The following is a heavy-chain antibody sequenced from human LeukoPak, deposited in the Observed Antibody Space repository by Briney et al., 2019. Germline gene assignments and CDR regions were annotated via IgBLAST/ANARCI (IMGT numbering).Heavy chain of an antibody. J-gene: IGHJ6*02. V-gene: IGHV1-3*01. Sequence: ASVKVSCKASAYSFITNGMHWVRQAPGQRLEWMGWINAGNGNTEYSQKFQGRVTMTEDTSTDTAYMELSSLRSEDTAVYYCATADGLDCGGDCTNYYYYGMDVWGQGTTVTVSS. CDR3: ATADGLDCGGDCTNYYYYGMDV. CDR1: AYSFITNG. CDR2: INAGNGNT. D-gene: IGHD2-21*02.